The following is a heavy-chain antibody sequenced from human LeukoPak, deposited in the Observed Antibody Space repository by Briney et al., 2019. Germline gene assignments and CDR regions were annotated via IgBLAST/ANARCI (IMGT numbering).Heavy chain of an antibody. CDR3: ARRSSSSWYPNWFDP. J-gene: IGHJ5*02. V-gene: IGHV4-34*01. D-gene: IGHD6-13*01. CDR1: GGSFSGYY. Sequence: ASETLSLTCAVYGGSFSGYYWSWIRQPPGKGLEWIGEINHSGRNNYNPSLKTRVTISVDRSKNQFSLKLSSVTAADTAVYYCARRSSSSWYPNWFDPWGQGTLVTVSS. CDR2: INHSGRN.